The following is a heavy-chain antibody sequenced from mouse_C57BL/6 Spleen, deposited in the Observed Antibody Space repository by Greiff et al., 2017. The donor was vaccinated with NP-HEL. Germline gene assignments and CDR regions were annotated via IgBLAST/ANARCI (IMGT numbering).Heavy chain of an antibody. V-gene: IGHV1-80*01. J-gene: IGHJ2*01. CDR1: GYAFSSYW. Sequence: VKLMESGAELVKPGASVKISCKASGYAFSSYWMNWVKQRPGKGLEWIGQIYPGDGDTNYNGKFKGKATLTADKSSSTAYMQLSSLTSEDSAVYFCARRWDYDDGYYFDYWGQGTTLTVSS. CDR2: IYPGDGDT. CDR3: ARRWDYDDGYYFDY. D-gene: IGHD2-4*01.